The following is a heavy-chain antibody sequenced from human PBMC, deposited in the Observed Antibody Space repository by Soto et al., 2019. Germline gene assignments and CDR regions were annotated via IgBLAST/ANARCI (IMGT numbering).Heavy chain of an antibody. Sequence: SLTCTVSGGSISSSSYYWGWIRQPPGKGLEWIGSIYYSGSTYYNPSLKSRVTISVDTSKNQFSLKLSSVTAADTAVYYCARRGTSHRNWFDPWGQGTLVTVSS. CDR3: ARRGTSHRNWFDP. CDR2: IYYSGST. V-gene: IGHV4-39*01. CDR1: GGSISSSSYY. J-gene: IGHJ5*02. D-gene: IGHD2-2*01.